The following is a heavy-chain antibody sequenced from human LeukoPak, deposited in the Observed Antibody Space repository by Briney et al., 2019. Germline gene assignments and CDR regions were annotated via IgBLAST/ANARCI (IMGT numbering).Heavy chain of an antibody. Sequence: GSLRLSCAGSGFPFSSYWMHWVRQAPGKGLVWVSRINIDGTGTTYADSVKGRFTISRDNAKNTLYLEMNSLRAEDTAVYFCTRGDSGGLHWGQGTLVTVSS. J-gene: IGHJ4*02. CDR3: TRGDSGGLH. CDR2: INIDGTGT. D-gene: IGHD4-23*01. CDR1: GFPFSSYW. V-gene: IGHV3-74*01.